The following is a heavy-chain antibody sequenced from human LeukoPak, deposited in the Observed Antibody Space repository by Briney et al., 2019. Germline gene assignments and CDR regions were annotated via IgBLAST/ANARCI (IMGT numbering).Heavy chain of an antibody. CDR2: IYSGGST. V-gene: IGHV3-NL1*01. D-gene: IGHD2-15*01. Sequence: GGSLRLSCAASGFTFSSYGMHWVRQAPGKGLEWVSVIYSGGSTYYADSVKGRFTISRDNSKNTLYLQMNSLRAEDTAVYYCAAATRGYYYYMDVWGKGTTVTVSS. J-gene: IGHJ6*03. CDR1: GFTFSSYG. CDR3: AAATRGYYYYMDV.